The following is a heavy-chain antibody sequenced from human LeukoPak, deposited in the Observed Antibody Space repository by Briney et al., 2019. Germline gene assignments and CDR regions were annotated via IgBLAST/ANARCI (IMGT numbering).Heavy chain of an antibody. CDR3: ARSFSPNYYDLLDY. V-gene: IGHV4-59*01. J-gene: IGHJ4*02. CDR1: GGSISTYY. Sequence: SETLSLTCSVSGGSISTYYWSWIRQPPGKGLEWIGYIYYSGSTNYNPSLKSRVTISLDTSKNQFSLKLNSVTAADTAMYYCARSFSPNYYDLLDYWGQGTLVTVSS. CDR2: IYYSGST. D-gene: IGHD3-22*01.